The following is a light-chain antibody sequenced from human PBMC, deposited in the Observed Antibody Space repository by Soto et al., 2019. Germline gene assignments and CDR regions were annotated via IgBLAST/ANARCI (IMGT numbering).Light chain of an antibody. CDR2: FAS. CDR1: QDISNY. J-gene: IGKJ1*01. CDR3: QKRHSAPWT. V-gene: IGKV1-27*01. Sequence: DIPMTQSPSSLSASVDDIVTITCRASQDISNYLDWSQQKPGKVPKLLIYFASTLQSGVPSRFSGSGSGTDFTLTISSLQPGDVATYYFQKRHSAPWTFGQGNKVEIK.